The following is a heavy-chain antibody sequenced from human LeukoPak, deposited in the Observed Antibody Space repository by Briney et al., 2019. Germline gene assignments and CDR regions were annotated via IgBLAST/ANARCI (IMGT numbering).Heavy chain of an antibody. CDR3: ASPSNYDSSGYSLDY. D-gene: IGHD3-22*01. Sequence: GGSLRLSCAASGFTFSSYGMHWVRQAPGKGLEWVAVIWYDGGNKYYADSVKGRFTISRDNSKNTLYLQMNSLRAEDTAVHYCASPSNYDSSGYSLDYWGQGTLVTVSS. J-gene: IGHJ4*02. V-gene: IGHV3-33*01. CDR1: GFTFSSYG. CDR2: IWYDGGNK.